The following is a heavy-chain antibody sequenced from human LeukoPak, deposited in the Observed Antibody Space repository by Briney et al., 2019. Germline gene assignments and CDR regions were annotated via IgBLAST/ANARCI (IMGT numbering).Heavy chain of an antibody. Sequence: SQTLSLTCTVSGGSISRGDYYWRWIRKPPAKGLEWIGYIYYSGSTYYNPSLKSRVTISLDTSKNQFSLRLTSVTAADTAVYYCARAIASSGSRLFDYWGQGTLVTVSS. CDR1: GGSISRGDYY. CDR2: IYYSGST. J-gene: IGHJ4*02. D-gene: IGHD3-10*01. V-gene: IGHV4-30-4*01. CDR3: ARAIASSGSRLFDY.